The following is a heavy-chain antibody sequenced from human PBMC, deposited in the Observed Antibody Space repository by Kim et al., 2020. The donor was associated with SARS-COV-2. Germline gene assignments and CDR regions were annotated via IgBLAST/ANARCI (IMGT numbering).Heavy chain of an antibody. CDR1: GFTVSSNY. CDR3: ARDSRGGGMDV. V-gene: IGHV3-66*02. D-gene: IGHD3-16*01. Sequence: GGSLRLSCAASGFTVSSNYMSWVRQAPGKGLEWVSVIYSGGSTYYADSVKGRFTISRDNSKNTLYLQMNSLGAEETAVYYCARDSRGGGMDVWGQGTTVTVSS. CDR2: IYSGGST. J-gene: IGHJ6*02.